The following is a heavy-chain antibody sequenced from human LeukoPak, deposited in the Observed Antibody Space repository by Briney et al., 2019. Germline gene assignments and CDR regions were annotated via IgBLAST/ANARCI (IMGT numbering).Heavy chain of an antibody. V-gene: IGHV4-39*07. D-gene: IGHD6-19*01. CDR1: GGSISSSSYY. CDR2: IYYSGST. CDR3: ARAGIAVAGTPGGFDY. J-gene: IGHJ4*02. Sequence: SETLSLTCTVSGGSISSSSYYWGWIRQPPGKGLEWIGSIYYSGSTYYNPSLKSRVTISVDTSKNQFSLKLSSVTAADTAVYYCARAGIAVAGTPGGFDYWGQGTLVTVSS.